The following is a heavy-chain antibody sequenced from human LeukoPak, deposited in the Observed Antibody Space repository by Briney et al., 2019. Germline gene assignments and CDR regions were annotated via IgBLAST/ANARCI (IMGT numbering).Heavy chain of an antibody. CDR2: ISGSGGST. CDR3: AKAATAMVYYFDY. J-gene: IGHJ4*02. V-gene: IGHV3-23*01. CDR1: GFTFSSYA. Sequence: GGSLRLSCAASGFTFSSYAMRWVRQPPGKGLEWVSAISGSGGSTYYADSVKGRFTISRDNSKNTLYLQMNSLRAEDTAVYYCAKAATAMVYYFDYWGQGTLVTVSS. D-gene: IGHD5-18*01.